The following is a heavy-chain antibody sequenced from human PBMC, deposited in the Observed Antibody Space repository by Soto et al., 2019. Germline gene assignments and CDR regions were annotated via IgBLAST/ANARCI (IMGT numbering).Heavy chain of an antibody. Sequence: QVQLQESGPGLVKPSETLSLTCTVSGGSISSYYWSWIRQPPGKGLEWIGYIYYSGSTNYNPSLKSRVTISVHTSNNQFALQLSSVTAADTAVYYCARSMGLYCSGGSCYGGDWFDPWGQGTLVTVSS. D-gene: IGHD2-15*01. CDR1: GGSISSYY. CDR3: ARSMGLYCSGGSCYGGDWFDP. J-gene: IGHJ5*02. V-gene: IGHV4-59*01. CDR2: IYYSGST.